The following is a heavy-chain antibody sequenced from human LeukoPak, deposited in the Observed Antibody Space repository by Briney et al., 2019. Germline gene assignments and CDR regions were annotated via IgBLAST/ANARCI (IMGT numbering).Heavy chain of an antibody. D-gene: IGHD1-26*01. Sequence: PGGSLRLSCAASGFTFSSYAMHWVRQAPGKGLEWVAVISYDGSNKYYADSVKGRFTISRDNSKNTLYLQMNSLRAEDTAVYYCAVSRDVGGFDYWGQGTLVTVSS. CDR2: ISYDGSNK. V-gene: IGHV3-30-3*01. CDR3: AVSRDVGGFDY. J-gene: IGHJ4*02. CDR1: GFTFSSYA.